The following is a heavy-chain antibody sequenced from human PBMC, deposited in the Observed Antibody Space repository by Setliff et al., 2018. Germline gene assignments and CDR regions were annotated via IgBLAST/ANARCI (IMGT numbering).Heavy chain of an antibody. V-gene: IGHV3-64*01. CDR1: GFTFRKTD. Sequence: GESLKISCAASGFTFRKTDMHWVRQAPGKGPEYVSTISADGERTYYANSVKGRFTISRDNSKNTLYLQMGSLRTEDMAVYHCARAGAAAGTFVNWGQGTLVTVSS. CDR3: ARAGAAAGTFVN. J-gene: IGHJ4*02. D-gene: IGHD6-13*01. CDR2: ISADGERT.